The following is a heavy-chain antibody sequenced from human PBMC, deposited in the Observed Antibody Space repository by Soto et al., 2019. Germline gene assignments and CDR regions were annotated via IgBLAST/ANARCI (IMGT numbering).Heavy chain of an antibody. V-gene: IGHV4-59*01. CDR2: IHYSGST. CDR3: ARGGVAGRKGRWSDP. CDR1: GGSISSYY. Sequence: SETLSLTCTVSGGSISSYYLGWTRQPPGKGLEWIGYIHYSGSTNYNPSLRSRVTISVYTPKNQFSLKVNSMTAADTAIYYCARGGVAGRKGRWSDPWGQGTQFTVSS. J-gene: IGHJ5*02. D-gene: IGHD1-26*01.